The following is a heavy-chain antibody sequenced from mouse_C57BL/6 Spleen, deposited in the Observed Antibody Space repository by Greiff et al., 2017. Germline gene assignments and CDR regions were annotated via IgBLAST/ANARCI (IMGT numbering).Heavy chain of an antibody. CDR1: GFTFSDYG. CDR3: ARDYYGSSYYYYAMDY. CDR2: ISSGSSTI. V-gene: IGHV5-17*01. Sequence: EVMLVESGGGLVKPGGSLKLSCAASGFTFSDYGMHWVRQAPEKGLEWVAYISSGSSTIYYADTVQGRFTISRDNAKNTLFLQMTSLRSEDTAMYYCARDYYGSSYYYYAMDYWGQGTSVTVSS. D-gene: IGHD1-1*01. J-gene: IGHJ4*01.